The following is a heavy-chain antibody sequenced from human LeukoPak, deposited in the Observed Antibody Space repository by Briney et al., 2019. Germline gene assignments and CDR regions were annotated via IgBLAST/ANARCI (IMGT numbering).Heavy chain of an antibody. V-gene: IGHV3-9*01. D-gene: IGHD3-16*01. CDR2: FSWYSHNI. CDR1: GFTFDDFA. Sequence: GRSLTLSCAASGFTFDDFAIHWVRPAPGNGLEWVSGFSWYSHNISHRDSVKGRFTLPRDKAKNSLYLQMNSLRAEDTAVYYCARDMALKPNVGGHYYYYMDVWGKGTTVTVSS. CDR3: ARDMALKPNVGGHYYYYMDV. J-gene: IGHJ6*03.